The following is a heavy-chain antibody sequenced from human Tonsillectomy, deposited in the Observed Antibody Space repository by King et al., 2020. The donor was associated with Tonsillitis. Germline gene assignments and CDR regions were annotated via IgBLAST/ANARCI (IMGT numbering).Heavy chain of an antibody. J-gene: IGHJ6*02. CDR1: GFTFSNYW. Sequence: VQLVESGGGLVQPGGSLRLSCAASGFTFSNYWMTWVRQAPGKGLEFVANIKQDGGEKYYVDSVRGRFTISRDNAENSLHLQMNSLRAEDTAIYFCARPGGADHVGYFLHDAMFGWGQGDTGTVSS. CDR3: ARPGGADHVGYFLHDAMFG. V-gene: IGHV3-7*01. CDR2: IKQDGGEK. D-gene: IGHD2/OR15-2a*01.